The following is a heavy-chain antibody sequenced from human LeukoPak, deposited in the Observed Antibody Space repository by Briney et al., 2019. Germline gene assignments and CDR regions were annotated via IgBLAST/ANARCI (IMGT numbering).Heavy chain of an antibody. V-gene: IGHV3-73*01. CDR3: VKFAGSGVY. Sequence: GGSLRLSCAASGFTFSDSIMHWVRQASGKGLEWLGRIRSKADSDATTYAASVKGRFTISRDDSKNTAFLQMNSLKTEDTAIYYCVKFAGSGVYWGQGSLVTVSS. J-gene: IGHJ4*02. D-gene: IGHD3-10*01. CDR2: IRSKADSDAT. CDR1: GFTFSDSI.